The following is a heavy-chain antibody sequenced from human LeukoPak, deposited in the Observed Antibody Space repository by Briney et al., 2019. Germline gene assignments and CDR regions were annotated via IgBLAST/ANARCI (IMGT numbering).Heavy chain of an antibody. CDR1: GFTFTSYW. CDR2: IKQDGSEK. V-gene: IGHV3-7*01. Sequence: PGGSLRLSCAASGFTFTSYWMSWVRQAPGKGLEWVANIKQDGSEKYYVDSVKGRFTISRDNAKNSLYMQMNSLRAEDTAVYYRAREGLYGMNVWGQGTTVTVSS. CDR3: AREGLYGMNV. J-gene: IGHJ6*02.